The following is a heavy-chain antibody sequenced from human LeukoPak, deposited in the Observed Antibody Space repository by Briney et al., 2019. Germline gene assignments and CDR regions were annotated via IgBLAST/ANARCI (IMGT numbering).Heavy chain of an antibody. D-gene: IGHD7-27*01. J-gene: IGHJ4*02. CDR3: ARGRPGMGIVIDY. V-gene: IGHV3-7*01. Sequence: GGSLRLSCAASGFTFSSNWLSWVRQAPGKGLEWVANINQDGSGKYYVDSVKGRFTISRDSAKNSVYLQTDSLRAEDTAVYYCARGRPGMGIVIDYWGQGTLVTVSS. CDR1: GFTFSSNW. CDR2: INQDGSGK.